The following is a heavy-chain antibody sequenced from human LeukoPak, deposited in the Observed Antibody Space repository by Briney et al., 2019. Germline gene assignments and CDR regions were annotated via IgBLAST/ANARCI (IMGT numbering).Heavy chain of an antibody. CDR2: SSGSGGNT. D-gene: IGHD3-10*01. CDR1: GFTFSSYV. CDR3: AKDLVRGSGSYYTPFDY. V-gene: IGHV3-23*01. J-gene: IGHJ4*02. Sequence: GGSLRLSCAVSGFTFSSYVMSWVRQAPGKGLEWVSLSSGSGGNTYYADSVKGRFTISRDNSKNTLYLQMNSLRAEDTAVYYCAKDLVRGSGSYYTPFDYWGQGTLVTVSS.